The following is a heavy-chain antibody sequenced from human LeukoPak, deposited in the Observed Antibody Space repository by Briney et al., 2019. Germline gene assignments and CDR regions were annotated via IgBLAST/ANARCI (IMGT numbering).Heavy chain of an antibody. J-gene: IGHJ6*02. Sequence: ASVKVSCKASGGTFSSYAISWVRQAPGQGLEWMGRIIPILGIANYAQKFQGRVTITADKSTSTAYMELSSLRSEDTAVYYCARDGDPMVRGVMILSGYYYYYGMDVWGQGTTVTVSS. D-gene: IGHD3-10*01. V-gene: IGHV1-69*04. CDR1: GGTFSSYA. CDR3: ARDGDPMVRGVMILSGYYYYYGMDV. CDR2: IIPILGIA.